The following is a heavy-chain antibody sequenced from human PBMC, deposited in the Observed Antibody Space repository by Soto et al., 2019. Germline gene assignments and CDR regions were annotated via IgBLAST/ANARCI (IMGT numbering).Heavy chain of an antibody. CDR2: IIPMFGTA. V-gene: IGHV1-69*12. CDR1: GGTFSTYT. CDR3: ARRYCISTSCHYYGMAV. Sequence: QVQLVQSGAEVKKPGSSVKVSCKASGGTFSTYTINWVRQAPGQGLEWMGGIIPMFGTANYAQKFQGRVTITADESPSTAYMELSSLRSEDTAVYYCARRYCISTSCHYYGMAVWGQGTTVTVSS. J-gene: IGHJ6*02. D-gene: IGHD2-2*01.